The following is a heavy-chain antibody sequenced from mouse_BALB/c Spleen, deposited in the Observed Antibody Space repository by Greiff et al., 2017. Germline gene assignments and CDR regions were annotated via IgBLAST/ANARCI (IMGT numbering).Heavy chain of an antibody. D-gene: IGHD2-14*01. Sequence: VMLVESGPGLVAPSQSLSITCPVSGFSLTGYGVNWVRQPPGKGLAWLGMIGGDGRTDYNSALKSRRSISKDNSKSQVFLKMNSLQTDDTARYYCASRYYRDDGTGLLAMDYGGQGTSVTVSA. CDR3: ASRYYRDDGTGLLAMDY. CDR2: IGGDGRT. V-gene: IGHV2-6-7*01. J-gene: IGHJ4*01. CDR1: GFSLTGYG.